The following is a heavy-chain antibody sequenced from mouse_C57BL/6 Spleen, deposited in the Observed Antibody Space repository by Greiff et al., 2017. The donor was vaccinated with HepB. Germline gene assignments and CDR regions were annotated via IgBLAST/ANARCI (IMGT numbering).Heavy chain of an antibody. CDR2: IDPSDSET. CDR1: GYTFTSYW. J-gene: IGHJ3*01. Sequence: QVQLQQSGAELVRPGSSVKLSCKASGYTFTSYWMHWVKQRPIQGLEWIGNIDPSDSETHYNQKFKDKATLTVDKSSSTAYMQLSSLTSEDSAVYYCARAIYYDYDAAFAYWGQGTLVTVSA. CDR3: ARAIYYDYDAAFAY. V-gene: IGHV1-52*01. D-gene: IGHD2-4*01.